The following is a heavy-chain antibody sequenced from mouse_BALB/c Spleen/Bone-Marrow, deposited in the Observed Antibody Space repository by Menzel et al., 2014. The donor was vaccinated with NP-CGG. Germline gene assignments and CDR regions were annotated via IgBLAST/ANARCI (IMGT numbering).Heavy chain of an antibody. Sequence: QVQLQQSGAELVMPGASVKMSCKASGYTFTDYWMHWVKQRPGQGLEWIGAIDTSDSYTSYNQKFKGKATLTVDESSSTAYMQLSSLASVDSAVYYCARRRGGAMDYWGQGTSVTVSS. CDR2: IDTSDSYT. CDR1: GYTFTDYW. V-gene: IGHV1-69*01. CDR3: ARRRGGAMDY. J-gene: IGHJ4*01.